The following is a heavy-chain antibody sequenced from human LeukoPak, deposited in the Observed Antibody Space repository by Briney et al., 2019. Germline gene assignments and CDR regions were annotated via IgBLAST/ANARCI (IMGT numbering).Heavy chain of an antibody. D-gene: IGHD3-10*01. CDR3: ARGRAGFGESAFDI. J-gene: IGHJ3*02. Sequence: HSETLCLSSALYGGSPSVYYSSWVCQPPGKGLEWIGEINHRGSTNYNPSLKSRVALSVDTSKNQYSLKLSSVTAADTAVYYCARGRAGFGESAFDIWGQGTMVTVSS. V-gene: IGHV4-34*01. CDR2: INHRGST. CDR1: GGSPSVYY.